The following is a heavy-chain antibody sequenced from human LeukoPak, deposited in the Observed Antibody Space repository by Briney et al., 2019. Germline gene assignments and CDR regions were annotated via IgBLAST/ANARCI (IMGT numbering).Heavy chain of an antibody. CDR1: GGSINTDVYY. CDR2: IHNTGST. V-gene: IGHV4-31*03. CDR3: VGDRYLGTWRAFDV. J-gene: IGHJ3*01. Sequence: PSETLSLTCIVSGGSINTDVYYWTWIRKHPRKGLEWIGYIHNTGSTYNPTLKTRVTISKDTSANQFSVTLTSVTAADTAVYYCVGDRYLGTWRAFDVWGQGTMVTVSS. D-gene: IGHD2-15*01.